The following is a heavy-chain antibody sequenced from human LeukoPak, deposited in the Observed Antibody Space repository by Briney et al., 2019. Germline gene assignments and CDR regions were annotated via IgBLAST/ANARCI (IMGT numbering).Heavy chain of an antibody. Sequence: KPSETLSLTCTVSGGSISSYYWSWIRQPAGKGLEWIGRISTSGSTNYNPSLKSRVTMSVDTSKNQFSLKLSSVTAADTAVYYCARGHPWYYYDSSGYVLDYYYYGMDVWGQGTTVTVSS. J-gene: IGHJ6*02. CDR2: ISTSGST. D-gene: IGHD3-22*01. CDR1: GGSISSYY. V-gene: IGHV4-4*07. CDR3: ARGHPWYYYDSSGYVLDYYYYGMDV.